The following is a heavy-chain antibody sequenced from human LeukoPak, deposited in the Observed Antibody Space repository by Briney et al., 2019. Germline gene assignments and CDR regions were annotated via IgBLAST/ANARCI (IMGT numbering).Heavy chain of an antibody. CDR1: GFTFSESG. Sequence: PGSSLRLSCAASGFTFSESGMHWVRQAPGKGLEWVALIWYDGGNKYYADSVKGRYTISRDNSKNTLYLQMNSLRAEDTAVYYCARGYYYHTSGYWGIDYWGQGTLVTVSS. J-gene: IGHJ4*02. CDR3: ARGYYYHTSGYWGIDY. D-gene: IGHD3-22*01. CDR2: IWYDGGNK. V-gene: IGHV3-33*01.